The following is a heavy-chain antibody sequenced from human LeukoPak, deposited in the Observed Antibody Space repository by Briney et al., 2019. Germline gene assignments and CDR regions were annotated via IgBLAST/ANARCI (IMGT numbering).Heavy chain of an antibody. D-gene: IGHD5-18*01. J-gene: IGHJ4*02. CDR2: INHSGST. V-gene: IGHV4-34*01. CDR3: ARSQESRYSYGYV. Sequence: SETLSLTCAVYGGSFSSYYWSWIRQPPGKGLEWIEEINHSGSTNYNPSLKRLVTISVDTSKNQFSLKLSSVTAADTAVYYCARSQESRYSYGYVWGQGTLVTVSS. CDR1: GGSFSSYY.